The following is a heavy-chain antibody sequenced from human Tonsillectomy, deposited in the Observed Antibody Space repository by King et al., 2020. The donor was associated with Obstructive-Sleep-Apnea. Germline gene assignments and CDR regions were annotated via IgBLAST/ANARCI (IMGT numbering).Heavy chain of an antibody. D-gene: IGHD6-13*01. V-gene: IGHV1-2*02. CDR1: GYTFTGYY. CDR3: ARDAAAELQRRSNYFHY. J-gene: IGHJ4*02. Sequence: VQLVESEAEVKKPGASVRVSCKASGYTFTGYYLHWVRQAPGQGLEWMGWINPNSGGTDYAQKFQGRVTMTTDGSISTAYMELSRLRSDDAAVYYCARDAAAELQRRSNYFHYWGQGTLVTVFS. CDR2: INPNSGGT.